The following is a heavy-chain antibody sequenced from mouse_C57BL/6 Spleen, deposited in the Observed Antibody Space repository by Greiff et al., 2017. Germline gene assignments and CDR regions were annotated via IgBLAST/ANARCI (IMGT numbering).Heavy chain of an antibody. J-gene: IGHJ2*01. Sequence: QVQLQQPGAELVKPGASVKLSCKASGYTFTSYWMPWVKQRPGQGLEWIGEIDPSASYTNYNQKFKGKATLTVDTSSSTAYMQLSSLTSEDSAVYYCARRGKTYYGNPGYFDYWGQGTTLTVSS. CDR1: GYTFTSYW. CDR3: ARRGKTYYGNPGYFDY. V-gene: IGHV1-50*01. D-gene: IGHD2-1*01. CDR2: IDPSASYT.